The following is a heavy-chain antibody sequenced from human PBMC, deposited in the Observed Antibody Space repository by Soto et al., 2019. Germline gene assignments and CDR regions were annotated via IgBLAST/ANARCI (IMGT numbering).Heavy chain of an antibody. D-gene: IGHD3-22*01. V-gene: IGHV4-38-2*01. J-gene: IGHJ4*02. CDR1: GFSISDAYY. CDR2: VSHSGSS. CDR3: ARALVVVINNYFDY. Sequence: PSETLSLTCAVSGFSISDAYYWGWIRQPPGTGLEWIGSVSHSGSSYYNPSLKSRVTISMDTSKNQFSLKLTSVTAADTAVYYCARALVVVINNYFDYWGQGALVTVSS.